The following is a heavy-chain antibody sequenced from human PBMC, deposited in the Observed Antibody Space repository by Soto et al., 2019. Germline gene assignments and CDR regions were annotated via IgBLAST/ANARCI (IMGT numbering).Heavy chain of an antibody. CDR3: TTVSVEGV. J-gene: IGHJ6*02. D-gene: IGHD2-15*01. CDR2: IKTNSEGGTT. V-gene: IGHV3-15*07. CDR1: GFAFSSAW. Sequence: EVQLVESGGGLVKPGRSLRLSCAASGFAFSSAWMNWVRQAPGKGLEWVGRIKTNSEGGTTDYAAPVQGRLTLSRDDSRNTLSLQMHSLKTDDTAVYYCTTVSVEGVWGQGATVTVSS.